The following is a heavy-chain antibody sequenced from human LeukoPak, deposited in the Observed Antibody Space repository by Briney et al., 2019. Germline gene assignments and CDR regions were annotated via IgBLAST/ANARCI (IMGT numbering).Heavy chain of an antibody. CDR3: ARDLYCNRTSCSV. V-gene: IGHV1-69*13. CDR2: IIPMVGTA. D-gene: IGHD2-2*01. J-gene: IGHJ4*02. Sequence: ASVRVSCKASGGTFSTYAISWVRQAPGQGLEWVGVIIPMVGTATYAQRFQGRVTITADESTCTAYMELSSLRSEDTAVYYCARDLYCNRTSCSVWGQGTLVIVSS. CDR1: GGTFSTYA.